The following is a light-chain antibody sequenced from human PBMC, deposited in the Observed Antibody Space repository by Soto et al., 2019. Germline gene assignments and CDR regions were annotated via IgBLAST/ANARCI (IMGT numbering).Light chain of an antibody. V-gene: IGKV3-20*01. CDR2: GAS. Sequence: IVLTQSPGTLYLSPGERATLSCRASQNVRFSYLVWYQHKPGQAPRLLIYGASSRVPGIPDRFSGSGSGTDFTLTIDRLEPEDFAVYYCHSYEDTLWTFGQGTKVEVK. J-gene: IGKJ1*01. CDR3: HSYEDTLWT. CDR1: QNVRFSY.